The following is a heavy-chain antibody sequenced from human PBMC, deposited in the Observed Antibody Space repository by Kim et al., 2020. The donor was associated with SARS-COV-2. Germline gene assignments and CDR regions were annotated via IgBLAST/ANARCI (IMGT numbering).Heavy chain of an antibody. J-gene: IGHJ4*02. CDR1: GGSFSGYY. CDR3: ASSTYGSGSYYPFDY. D-gene: IGHD3-10*01. CDR2: INHSGST. Sequence: SETLSLTCAVYGGSFSGYYWSWIRQPPGKGLEWIGEINHSGSTNYNPSLKSRVTISVDTSKNQFSLKLSSVTAADTAVYYCASSTYGSGSYYPFDYWGQG. V-gene: IGHV4-34*01.